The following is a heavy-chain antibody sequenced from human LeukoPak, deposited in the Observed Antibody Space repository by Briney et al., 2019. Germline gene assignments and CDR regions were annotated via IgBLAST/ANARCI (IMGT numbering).Heavy chain of an antibody. V-gene: IGHV1-18*04. CDR3: ARIVLRYFDWLLTPVY. J-gene: IGHJ4*02. D-gene: IGHD3-9*01. CDR1: GYTFTSYG. CDR2: ISAYNGNT. Sequence: GASVKVSCKASGYTFTSYGISWVRQAPGQGLEWMGWISAYNGNTNYAQKLQGRVTMTTDTSTSTAYMELRSLRSDDTAVYYCARIVLRYFDWLLTPVYWGQGTLVPVSS.